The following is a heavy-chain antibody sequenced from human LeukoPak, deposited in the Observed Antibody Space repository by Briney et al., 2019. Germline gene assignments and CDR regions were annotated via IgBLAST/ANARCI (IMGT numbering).Heavy chain of an antibody. CDR3: ARDNWARGVIITQTSNWFDP. J-gene: IGHJ5*02. Sequence: PGGSLRLSCAASGFTFSSYSMNWVRQAPGKGLEWVANIKKDGSEKYYVDSVKGRFTISRDNAKNSLYLQMNSLRAEDTAVYYCARDNWARGVIITQTSNWFDPWGQGTLVTVSS. CDR1: GFTFSSYS. CDR2: IKKDGSEK. D-gene: IGHD3-10*01. V-gene: IGHV3-7*01.